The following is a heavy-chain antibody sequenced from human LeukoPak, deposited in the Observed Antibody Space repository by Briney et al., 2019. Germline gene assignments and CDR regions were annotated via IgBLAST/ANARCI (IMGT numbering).Heavy chain of an antibody. CDR2: IGTAGDT. J-gene: IGHJ5*02. V-gene: IGHV3-13*01. Sequence: PGGSLRLSCAASGFTLRSYDMQWVRQSMEKGLEWVAAIGTAGDTYYPGSAKGRFSVSRENAKNSLYLHMNSLRAGDTAVYYCARMVFDSSGHYYFDPWGQGTLVTVSS. CDR1: GFTLRSYD. D-gene: IGHD3-22*01. CDR3: ARMVFDSSGHYYFDP.